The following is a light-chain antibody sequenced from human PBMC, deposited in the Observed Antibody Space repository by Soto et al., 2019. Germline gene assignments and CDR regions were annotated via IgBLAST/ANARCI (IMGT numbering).Light chain of an antibody. CDR2: AIS. Sequence: DIQMTQSPSSLSASVGDRVTITCRASQSITNYLNWYQQKPGKAPKLLMYAISTLQSGVPSRFGGSGSGTEFTLTISSLQPDDFATYYCQQYYSYPRTFGQGTKVDIK. V-gene: IGKV1-39*01. J-gene: IGKJ1*01. CDR3: QQYYSYPRT. CDR1: QSITNY.